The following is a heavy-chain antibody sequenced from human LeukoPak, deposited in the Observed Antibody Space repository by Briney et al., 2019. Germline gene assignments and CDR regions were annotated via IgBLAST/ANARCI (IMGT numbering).Heavy chain of an antibody. Sequence: GGSLRLSCAAFGFTVSSNYMSWVRQAPGKGLEWVSVIYSGGSTYYADSVKGRFTISRDNSKNTLYLQMNSLRAEDTAVYYCARDRSWGIDYWGQGTLVTVSS. CDR2: IYSGGST. V-gene: IGHV3-53*01. CDR1: GFTVSSNY. D-gene: IGHD7-27*01. CDR3: ARDRSWGIDY. J-gene: IGHJ4*02.